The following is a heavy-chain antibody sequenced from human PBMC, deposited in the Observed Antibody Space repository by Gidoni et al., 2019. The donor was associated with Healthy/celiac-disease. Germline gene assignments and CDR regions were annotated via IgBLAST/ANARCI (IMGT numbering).Heavy chain of an antibody. CDR1: GFTFGDYA. Sequence: EVQLVESGGGLVEPGRCLRLSCSASGFTFGDYAMRWVRQAPGKGLEWVGFIRSKAYGGTKEYAASVKGRFSISRDVSKSNAYLKRNSLKAKDTYLYYCTRGGGYRYCSSTSCYQFDYWGHGTLVTVSS. V-gene: IGHV3-49*04. J-gene: IGHJ4*01. CDR2: IRSKAYGGTK. D-gene: IGHD2-2*01. CDR3: TRGGGYRYCSSTSCYQFDY.